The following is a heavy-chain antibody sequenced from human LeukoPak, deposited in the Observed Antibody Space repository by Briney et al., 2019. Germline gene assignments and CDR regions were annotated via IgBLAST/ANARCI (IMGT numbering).Heavy chain of an antibody. CDR3: ARNYNYALDY. Sequence: PGGSLRLSCAASAFTFNTYNMNWVRQAPGKGLEWLSYIDSKSSAIYYADSVKGRFTISRDNAKNLLYLQMNSLRDDDTAVYFCARNYNYALDYWGQGTLVTVSS. J-gene: IGHJ4*02. CDR1: AFTFNTYN. D-gene: IGHD5-18*01. CDR2: IDSKSSAI. V-gene: IGHV3-48*02.